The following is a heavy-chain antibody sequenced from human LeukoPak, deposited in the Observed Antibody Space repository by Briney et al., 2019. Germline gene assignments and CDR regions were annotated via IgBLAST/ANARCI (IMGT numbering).Heavy chain of an antibody. CDR2: VNHSGST. J-gene: IGHJ3*02. CDR1: GGSFSGCY. D-gene: IGHD6-19*01. Sequence: SETLSLTCAVYGGSFSGCYWSWIRQPPGKGLEWIGEVNHSGSTTYNPSLKSRVTISGDTSKNQFSLKLSSVTAADTAVYYCARVRPRSIAVAARNAFDIWGQGTMVTVSS. CDR3: ARVRPRSIAVAARNAFDI. V-gene: IGHV4-34*01.